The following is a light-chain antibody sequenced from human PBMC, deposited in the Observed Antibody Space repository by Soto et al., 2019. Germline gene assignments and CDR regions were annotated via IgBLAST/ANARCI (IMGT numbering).Light chain of an antibody. V-gene: IGKV3-20*01. CDR3: QQYGSSPWT. J-gene: IGKJ1*01. Sequence: EIVLTQSPGTLSLSPGERATLSCRASQSVSSSYLAWYQQKPGQAPRLLIYGASSRPTGIPDRFSGSGSGTDFTLTISSLEPDDFEVYYCQQYGSSPWTFCQGTKVEIK. CDR1: QSVSSSY. CDR2: GAS.